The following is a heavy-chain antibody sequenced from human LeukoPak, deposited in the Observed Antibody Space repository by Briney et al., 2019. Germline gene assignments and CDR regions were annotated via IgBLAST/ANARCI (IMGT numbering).Heavy chain of an antibody. CDR1: GFTFSSYW. CDR3: ASTLGSVPDYYGSGGHALLDY. CDR2: INSDGSST. J-gene: IGHJ4*02. D-gene: IGHD3-10*01. V-gene: IGHV3-74*01. Sequence: GGSLRLSCAASGFTFSSYWMHWVRQVPGKGLVWVSRINSDGSSTTYADSVKGRFTISRDNAKNTLYLQMNSLRAEDTAVYYCASTLGSVPDYYGSGGHALLDYCGQGTLVTVSS.